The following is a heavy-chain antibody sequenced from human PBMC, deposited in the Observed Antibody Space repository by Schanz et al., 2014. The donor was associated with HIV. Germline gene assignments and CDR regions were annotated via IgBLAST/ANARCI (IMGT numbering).Heavy chain of an antibody. J-gene: IGHJ4*02. CDR3: ARAFRIAASVSFDY. CDR2: ITPRNGGT. V-gene: IGHV1-2*02. CDR1: GGTFSSYA. D-gene: IGHD6-13*01. Sequence: QVQLVQSGAEVKKPGSSVKVSCKASGGTFSSYAISWVRQAPGQGLEWMGWITPRNGGTNYAQKFLGRVTMTSDTSISTTYVELSRLSSDDTAVYYCARAFRIAASVSFDYWGQGTLVTVSS.